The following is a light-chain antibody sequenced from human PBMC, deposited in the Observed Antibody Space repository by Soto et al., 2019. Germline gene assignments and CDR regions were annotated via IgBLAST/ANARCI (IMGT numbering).Light chain of an antibody. CDR1: QSVSGN. J-gene: IGKJ1*01. Sequence: EIVMTQSPATLSVSPGERATLSCRASQSVSGNLAWYQQKPGQAPRLLIYGASTRATAIPARFSGSGSGTEFTLTISSLQSEDFAVYHYQQYNNWPRTFGQGTKVEIK. CDR2: GAS. V-gene: IGKV3-15*01. CDR3: QQYNNWPRT.